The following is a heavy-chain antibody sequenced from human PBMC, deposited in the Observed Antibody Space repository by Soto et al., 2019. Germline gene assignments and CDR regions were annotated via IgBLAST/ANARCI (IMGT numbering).Heavy chain of an antibody. CDR1: GFTFSSYS. J-gene: IGHJ4*02. CDR3: ARALHRPITIFGVVKDN. Sequence: GGSLRLSCAASGFTFSSYSMNWVRQAPGKGLEWVSSISSSSSYIYYADSVKGRFTISRDNAKNSLYLQMNSLRAEDTAVYYCARALHRPITIFGVVKDNWGQGTLVTVSS. CDR2: ISSSSSYI. D-gene: IGHD3-3*01. V-gene: IGHV3-21*01.